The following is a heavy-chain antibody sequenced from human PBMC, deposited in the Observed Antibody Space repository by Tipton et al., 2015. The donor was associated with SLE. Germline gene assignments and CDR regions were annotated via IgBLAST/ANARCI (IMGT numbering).Heavy chain of an antibody. J-gene: IGHJ4*02. D-gene: IGHD5-24*01. CDR3: VRLRWLQF. V-gene: IGHV3-49*04. Sequence: SLRLSCTASGFNFRGYAMSWVRQAPGKGLEWVGFIRNRGYDATTEYAASVKGRFTISRDNAKNSLYLQMNSLRAEDTAVYYCVRLRWLQFWGQGTLVTVSS. CDR1: GFNFRGYA. CDR2: IRNRGYDATT.